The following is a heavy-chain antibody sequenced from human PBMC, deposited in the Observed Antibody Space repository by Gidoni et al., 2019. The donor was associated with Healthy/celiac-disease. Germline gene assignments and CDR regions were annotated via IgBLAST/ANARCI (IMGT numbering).Heavy chain of an antibody. CDR2: ISYDGSNK. Sequence: QVQLVESGGGVVQPGRSLRLSCAASGFTFSSYGMHWVRQAPGKGLGWGAVISYDGSNKYYADSVKGRFTISRDNSKNTLYLQMNSLRAEDTAVYYCAKDRFGHYGGNSNDWGQGTLVTVSS. CDR3: AKDRFGHYGGNSND. D-gene: IGHD3-10*01. CDR1: GFTFSSYG. J-gene: IGHJ4*02. V-gene: IGHV3-30*18.